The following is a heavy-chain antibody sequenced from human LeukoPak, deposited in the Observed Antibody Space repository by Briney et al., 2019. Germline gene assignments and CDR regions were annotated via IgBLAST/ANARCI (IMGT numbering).Heavy chain of an antibody. J-gene: IGHJ5*02. D-gene: IGHD6-19*01. V-gene: IGHV4-38-2*01. CDR3: ARLGPSAVAGVRSVP. CDR2: IYHSGST. Sequence: PSETLSLTCAVSGYSISSGYYWGWIRQPPGKGLEWIGSIYHSGSTYYNPSLKSRVTISVDTSKNQFSLKLSSVTAADTAVYYCARLGPSAVAGVRSVPWGQGTLVTVSS. CDR1: GYSISSGYY.